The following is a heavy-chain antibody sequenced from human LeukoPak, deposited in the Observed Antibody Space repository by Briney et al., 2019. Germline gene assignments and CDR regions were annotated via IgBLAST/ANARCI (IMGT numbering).Heavy chain of an antibody. V-gene: IGHV1-18*01. CDR1: GYTFRSYG. J-gene: IGHJ4*02. CDR3: ARDRGYSGFDY. D-gene: IGHD6-13*01. Sequence: ASVKVSCKASGYTFRSYGISWVRQAPGQGLEWMGWISAYNGDTNYAQKFQGWVTMTRDTSISTAYMELSRLRSDDTAVYYCARDRGYSGFDYWGQGTLVTVSS. CDR2: ISAYNGDT.